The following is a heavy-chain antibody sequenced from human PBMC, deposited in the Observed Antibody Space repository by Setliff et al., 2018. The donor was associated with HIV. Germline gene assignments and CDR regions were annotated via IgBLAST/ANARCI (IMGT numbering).Heavy chain of an antibody. Sequence: SETLSLTCSVSGYSITNGYYWGWIRQPPGKGLEWVGSIYHDGSTYYNPSLRSRVTISVDTSKNQFSLKLSSVTAADTAVYYCARYYVSGTYHRWFDPWGQGTPVTVSS. D-gene: IGHD3-16*02. J-gene: IGHJ5*02. V-gene: IGHV4-38-2*02. CDR3: ARYYVSGTYHRWFDP. CDR1: GYSITNGYY. CDR2: IYHDGST.